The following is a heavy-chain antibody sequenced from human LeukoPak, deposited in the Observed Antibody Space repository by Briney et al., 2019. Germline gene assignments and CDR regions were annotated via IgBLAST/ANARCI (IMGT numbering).Heavy chain of an antibody. V-gene: IGHV1-8*01. CDR2: RYPNSGLT. CDR3: GRGTVSTHGMDV. Sequence: GAVKDSCKASGYTLTNYDINWGRQAPGEGLGWVGRRYPNSGLTHFAQTFQGTLTMTADTSISTAYMELSRLTSDDTAVYYWGRGTVSTHGMDVWGQGTTVTVSS. CDR1: GYTLTNYD. D-gene: IGHD4-11*01. J-gene: IGHJ6*02.